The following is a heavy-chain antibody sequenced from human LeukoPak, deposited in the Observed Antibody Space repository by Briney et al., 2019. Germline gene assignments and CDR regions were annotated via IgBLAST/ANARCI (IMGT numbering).Heavy chain of an antibody. CDR3: ARSPNSIGADY. Sequence: SETLSLTCSVSGGSISGFHWTWIRQPAGKGLEWIGRIYSSGTINQNPSLKSRLTMSVDTSKNQFSLKLTSVTAADTVVYYCARSPNSIGADYWGQGTLVTVSS. V-gene: IGHV4-4*07. J-gene: IGHJ4*02. CDR2: IYSSGTI. CDR1: GGSISGFH. D-gene: IGHD6-19*01.